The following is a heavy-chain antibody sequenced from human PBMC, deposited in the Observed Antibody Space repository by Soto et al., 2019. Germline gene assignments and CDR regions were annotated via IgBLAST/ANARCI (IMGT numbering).Heavy chain of an antibody. D-gene: IGHD2-15*01. CDR2: IYYSGST. V-gene: IGHV4-59*12. J-gene: IGHJ6*02. Sequence: PSETLSLTCTVSGGSISSYYWSWIRQPPGKGLEWIGYIYYSGSTNYNPSLKSRVTISVDTSKNQFSLKLSSVTAADTAVYYCATLRVYYYGMDVWGQGTTVTVSS. CDR3: ATLRVYYYGMDV. CDR1: GGSISSYY.